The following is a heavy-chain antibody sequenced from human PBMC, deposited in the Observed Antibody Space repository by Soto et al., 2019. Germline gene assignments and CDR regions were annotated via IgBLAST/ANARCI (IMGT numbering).Heavy chain of an antibody. D-gene: IGHD6-13*01. CDR1: GFTFSSYS. CDR2: ISSSSSTI. CDR3: ASRIAAAGGHY. V-gene: IGHV3-48*01. J-gene: IGHJ4*02. Sequence: EVQLVESGGGLVQPGGSLRLSCAASGFTFSSYSMNWVRHAPGKGLEWVSYISSSSSTIYYADSVEGRFTISRDNAKNSLYLQMNSLRAEDTAVYNCASRIAAAGGHYWGQGTLVTVSS.